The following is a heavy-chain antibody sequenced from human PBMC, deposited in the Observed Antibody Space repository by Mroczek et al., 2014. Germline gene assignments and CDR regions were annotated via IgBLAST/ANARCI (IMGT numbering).Heavy chain of an antibody. CDR2: IWYDGSNK. CDR3: ARDRIAVAAWKGMDV. CDR1: GFTFSSYG. Sequence: QVQLVESGGGVVQPGRSLRLSCAASGFTFSSYGMHWVRQAPGKGLEWVAVIWYDGSNKYYADSVKGRFTISRDNSKNTLYLQMNSLRAEDTAVYYCARDRIAVAAWKGMDVWGQGTTVTVSS. V-gene: IGHV3-33*01. J-gene: IGHJ6*02. D-gene: IGHD6-19*01.